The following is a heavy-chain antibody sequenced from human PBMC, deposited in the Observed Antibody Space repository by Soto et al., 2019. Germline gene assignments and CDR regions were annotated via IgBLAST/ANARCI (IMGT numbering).Heavy chain of an antibody. V-gene: IGHV3-23*01. CDR1: GFNFGGYA. CDR3: AKRGGYAISFYDS. CDR2: LSGDGSRA. D-gene: IGHD3-16*01. Sequence: LILSCAGTGFNFGGYAMSWVRQAPGKGLEWVSTLSGDGSRAYYADSVRGRFTVSRDNSKSTLYLRMNSLRADDTAIYYCAKRGGYAISFYDSWGQGTLVTVSS. J-gene: IGHJ4*02.